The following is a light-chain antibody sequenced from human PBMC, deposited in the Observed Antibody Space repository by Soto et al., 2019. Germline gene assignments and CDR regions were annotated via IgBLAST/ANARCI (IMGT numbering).Light chain of an antibody. J-gene: IGKJ1*01. Sequence: EIVVTQSPATLSVSPGERATLSCRASQSLSSNLAWYQQKAGQAPRLLIYGASTRASGFPARFSGSGSGTEFTLTISSLQSEDIAVYYCQQYNNWPRTFGQGTKVDIK. CDR3: QQYNNWPRT. V-gene: IGKV3-15*01. CDR1: QSLSSN. CDR2: GAS.